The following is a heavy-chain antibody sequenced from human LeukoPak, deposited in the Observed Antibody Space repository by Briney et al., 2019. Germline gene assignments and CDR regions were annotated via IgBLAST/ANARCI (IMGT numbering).Heavy chain of an antibody. CDR3: TRDRYSSGWYAFDI. V-gene: IGHV3-20*04. J-gene: IGHJ3*02. CDR1: GFTFDDYG. Sequence: GGSLRLSCAASGFTFDDYGMSWVRQAPGKGLEWVSGINWNGGSTGYADSVKGRFTISRDNAKNSLYLQMNSLRAEDTALYYCTRDRYSSGWYAFDIWGQGTMVTVSS. D-gene: IGHD6-19*01. CDR2: INWNGGST.